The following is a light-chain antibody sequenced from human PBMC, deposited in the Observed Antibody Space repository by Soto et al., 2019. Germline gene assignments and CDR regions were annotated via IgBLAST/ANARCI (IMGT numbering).Light chain of an antibody. J-gene: IGKJ1*01. CDR3: QQYGSSPKT. CDR2: GTS. V-gene: IGKV3-20*01. Sequence: EIVLTQSPGTLSLSPGARATLSCRASQSFISTDLAWYQQKPGQAPRLLIYGTSSRATGIPDRFSGSGSETDFTLTISRLEPEDFEVYYCQQYGSSPKTFGQGTKVDI. CDR1: QSFISTD.